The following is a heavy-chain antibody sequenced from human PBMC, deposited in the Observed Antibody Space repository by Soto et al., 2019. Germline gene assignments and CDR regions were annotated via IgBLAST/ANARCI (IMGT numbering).Heavy chain of an antibody. V-gene: IGHV3-21*01. CDR2: ISSSSSYI. Sequence: GGSLRLSCAASGFTFSSYSMNWVRQAPGKGLEWVSSISSSSSYIYYADSVKGRFTISRDNAKNSLYLQMNSLRAEDTAVYYCARETYYDSSGYLGTHGYWSQGTLVTVSS. CDR1: GFTFSSYS. J-gene: IGHJ4*02. D-gene: IGHD3-22*01. CDR3: ARETYYDSSGYLGTHGY.